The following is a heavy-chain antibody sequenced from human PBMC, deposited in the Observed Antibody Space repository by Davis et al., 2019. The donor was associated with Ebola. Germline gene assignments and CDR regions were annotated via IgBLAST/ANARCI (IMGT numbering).Heavy chain of an antibody. J-gene: IGHJ5*02. V-gene: IGHV3-7*01. CDR1: GFTFSSYW. Sequence: PGGSLRLSCAASGFTFSSYWMSWVRQAPGKGLEWVANIKQDGSEKYYVDSVKGRFTISRDNAKNSLYLQMNSLRAEDTAVYYCARGIGSWGNWFDPWGQGTLVTVSS. CDR2: IKQDGSEK. D-gene: IGHD6-13*01. CDR3: ARGIGSWGNWFDP.